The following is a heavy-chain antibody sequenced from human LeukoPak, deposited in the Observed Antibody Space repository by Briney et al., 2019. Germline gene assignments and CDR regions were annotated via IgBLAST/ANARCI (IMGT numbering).Heavy chain of an antibody. D-gene: IGHD2-15*01. J-gene: IGHJ6*03. CDR1: GGSISSYY. CDR3: ARCYCSGGSCTSPGDYYYTDV. V-gene: IGHV4-59*01. Sequence: PSETLSLTCTVSGGSISSYYWSWIRQPPGKGLEWIGYIYYSGSTNYNPSLKSRVTISVDTSKNQFSLKLSSVTAADTAVYYCARCYCSGGSCTSPGDYYYTDVWGKGTTVTVSS. CDR2: IYYSGST.